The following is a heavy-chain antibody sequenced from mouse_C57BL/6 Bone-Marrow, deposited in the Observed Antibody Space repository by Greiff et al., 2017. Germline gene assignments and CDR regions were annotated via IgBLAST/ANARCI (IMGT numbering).Heavy chain of an antibody. Sequence: EVKLVESGGGLVKPGGSLKLSCAASGFTFSDYGMHWVRQAPEKGLEWVAYISSGSSTIYYADTVTGRFTISRDNAKNTLFLQMTSLRSEDTAMYYCSRGITGGFAYWGQGTLVTVSA. CDR2: ISSGSSTI. CDR3: SRGITGGFAY. V-gene: IGHV5-17*01. CDR1: GFTFSDYG. D-gene: IGHD1-1*01. J-gene: IGHJ3*01.